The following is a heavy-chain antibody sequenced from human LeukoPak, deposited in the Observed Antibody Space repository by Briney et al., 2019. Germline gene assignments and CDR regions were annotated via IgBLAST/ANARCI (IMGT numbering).Heavy chain of an antibody. J-gene: IGHJ4*02. V-gene: IGHV3-74*01. D-gene: IGHD6-13*01. CDR1: GFTFSSYW. CDR3: ARLYRSSSWYGIDY. CDR2: INSDGSST. Sequence: GGSLRLSCAASGFTFSSYWMHWVRQAPGKGLVWVSRINSDGSSTRYADSVKGRFTISRDNTKNTLYLQMNSLRAEDTAVYYCARLYRSSSWYGIDYWGQGTLVTVSS.